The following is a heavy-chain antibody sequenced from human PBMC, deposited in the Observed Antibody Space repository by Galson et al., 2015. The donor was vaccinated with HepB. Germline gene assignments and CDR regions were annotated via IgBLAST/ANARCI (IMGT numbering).Heavy chain of an antibody. D-gene: IGHD2-15*01. CDR2: IYSGGST. CDR3: ARDKRIAYCSGGSCYQTDAFDI. Sequence: SLRLSCAASGFTVSSNYMSWVRQAPGKGLEWVSVIYSGGSTYYADSVKGRFTISRDNSKNTLYLQMNSLRAEDTAVYYCARDKRIAYCSGGSCYQTDAFDIWGQGTMVTVSS. V-gene: IGHV3-53*01. J-gene: IGHJ3*02. CDR1: GFTVSSNY.